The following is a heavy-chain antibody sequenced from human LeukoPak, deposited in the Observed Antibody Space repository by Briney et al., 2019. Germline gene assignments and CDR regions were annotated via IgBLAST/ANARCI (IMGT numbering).Heavy chain of an antibody. CDR1: GFTFSTYA. D-gene: IGHD3-3*01. J-gene: IGHJ6*03. V-gene: IGHV3-23*01. Sequence: PGGSLRLSCAASGFTFSTYAMSWVRQAPGKGLEWVSAFGGSGGTTYYADSVKGRFTIPRDNSNNTLYLQMSSLRAEDTAVYYCARDPIFGVINGYYYMDVWGKGTTVTVSS. CDR2: FGGSGGTT. CDR3: ARDPIFGVINGYYYMDV.